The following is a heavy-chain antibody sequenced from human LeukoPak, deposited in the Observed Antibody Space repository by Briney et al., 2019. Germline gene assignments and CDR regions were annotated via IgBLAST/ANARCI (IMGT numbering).Heavy chain of an antibody. CDR3: ARYEQRPGVTASDP. CDR2: INPDGSWT. V-gene: IGHV3-74*01. J-gene: IGHJ5*02. D-gene: IGHD2-21*02. CDR1: GFTFNSYW. Sequence: GGSMRLSCAASGFTFNSYWMVWFRQAPGKGLVWVSCINPDGSWTLHADSVKGRFAISRDYARNTLYLQMNSLGVEDTAMYYCARYEQRPGVTASDPWSQGTLVTVSS.